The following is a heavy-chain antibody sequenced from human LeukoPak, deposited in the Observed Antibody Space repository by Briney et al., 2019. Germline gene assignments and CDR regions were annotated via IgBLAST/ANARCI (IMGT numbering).Heavy chain of an antibody. J-gene: IGHJ1*01. CDR2: IKQDGSEK. Sequence: GGSLRLSCAASGFTFSSYWMSWVRQAPGKGLEWVANIKQDGSEKWYVDSVKGRFTISRDNAKNSLYLQMNSLKAGDTALYYCVRDGNDGLNDWEYWGQGALVTVSS. CDR3: VRDGNDGLNDWEY. V-gene: IGHV3-7*03. D-gene: IGHD1-1*01. CDR1: GFTFSSYW.